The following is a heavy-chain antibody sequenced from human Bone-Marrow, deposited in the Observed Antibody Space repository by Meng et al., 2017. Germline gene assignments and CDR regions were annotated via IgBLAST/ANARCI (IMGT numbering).Heavy chain of an antibody. CDR3: ARDHSRTRGWFDP. V-gene: IGHV1-46*01. CDR1: GYTFTSYY. D-gene: IGHD6-13*01. Sequence: ASVKVSCKASGYTFTSYYMHWVRQAPGQGLEWMGIINPSGGSTSYAQKFQGRVTMTRDTSTSPVYMELSSLRSEDTAVYYCARDHSRTRGWFDPWGQGTLVTVSS. CDR2: INPSGGST. J-gene: IGHJ5*02.